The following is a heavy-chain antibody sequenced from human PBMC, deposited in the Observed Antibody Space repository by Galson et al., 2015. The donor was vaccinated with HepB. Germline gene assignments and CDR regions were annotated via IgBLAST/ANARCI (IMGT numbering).Heavy chain of an antibody. V-gene: IGHV3-23*01. J-gene: IGHJ3*02. CDR3: AKDREAGVPAAIYAFDM. CDR1: GFTFSSYV. D-gene: IGHD2-2*02. CDR2: ISGSGGST. Sequence: SLRLSCAASGFTFSSYVMSWVRQAPGKGLEWVSTISGSGGSTSYADSVKGRFTISRDNSKNTLYLQMNSLRAEDTAIYYCAKDREAGVPAAIYAFDMWGQGTMVNVPS.